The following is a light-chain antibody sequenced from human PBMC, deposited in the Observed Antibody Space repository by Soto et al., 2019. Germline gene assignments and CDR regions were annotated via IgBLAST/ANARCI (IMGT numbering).Light chain of an antibody. Sequence: TQSPSSLSASVGDRATITCRASQTISSWLAWYQQKPGKAPKLLIYKASTLKSGVPSRFSGSGSGTEFTLTISSLQPDDFATYYCQHYNSYSEAFGQGTKVDIK. CDR3: QHYNSYSEA. V-gene: IGKV1-5*03. CDR1: QTISSW. CDR2: KAS. J-gene: IGKJ1*01.